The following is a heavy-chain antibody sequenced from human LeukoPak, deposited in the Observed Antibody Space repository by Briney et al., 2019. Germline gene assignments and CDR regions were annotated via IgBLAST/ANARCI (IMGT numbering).Heavy chain of an antibody. D-gene: IGHD6-19*01. CDR3: ASPAVAGIRGTYYYYYGMDV. V-gene: IGHV4-34*01. CDR2: INHSGST. Sequence: SETLSLTCAVYGGSFSGYYWSWLRQPPGKGLEWIGEINHSGSTNYNPSLKSRVTISVDTSKNQFSLKLSSVTAADTAVYYCASPAVAGIRGTYYYYYGMDVWGKGTTVTVSS. CDR1: GGSFSGYY. J-gene: IGHJ6*04.